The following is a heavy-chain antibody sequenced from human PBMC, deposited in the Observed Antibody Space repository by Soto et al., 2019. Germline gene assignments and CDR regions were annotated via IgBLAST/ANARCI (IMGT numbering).Heavy chain of an antibody. J-gene: IGHJ5*02. CDR2: INHSGST. Sequence: PSETLSLTCAVYGGSFSGYYWGWIRQPPGKXLEWIGEINHSGSTNYNPSLKSRVTISVDTSKNQFSLKLSSVTAADTAVYYCAGGRIVVVPAATPYNWFDPWGQGTLVTVSS. CDR3: AGGRIVVVPAATPYNWFDP. V-gene: IGHV4-34*01. D-gene: IGHD2-2*01. CDR1: GGSFSGYY.